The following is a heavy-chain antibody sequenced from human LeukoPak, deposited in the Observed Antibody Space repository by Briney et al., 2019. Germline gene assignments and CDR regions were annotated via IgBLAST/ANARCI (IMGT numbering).Heavy chain of an antibody. CDR3: ARGKNVAPAAAIKDY. J-gene: IGHJ4*02. CDR1: GFTFSSYS. Sequence: PGGSLRLSCAASGFTFSSYSMNWVRQAPGRGLEWVSSIGVSSVHIYYADSVKGRFTISRDNAKKSLYLQMNSLGAEDTAVYFCARGKNVAPAAAIKDYWGQGTLVTVSS. CDR2: IGVSSVHI. V-gene: IGHV3-21*01. D-gene: IGHD2-2*01.